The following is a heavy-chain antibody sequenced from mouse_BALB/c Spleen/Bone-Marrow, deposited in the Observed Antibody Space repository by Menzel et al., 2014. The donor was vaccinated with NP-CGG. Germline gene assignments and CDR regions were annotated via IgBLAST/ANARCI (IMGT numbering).Heavy chain of an antibody. CDR1: GFTFSSYG. V-gene: IGHV5-6*02. Sequence: EVKLVESGGDLVKPGGSLKLSCAASGFTFSSYGMSWVRQTPDKRLEWVATISSGGSYTYYPDSVRGRFTISRDKNTLYLQMSSLKSEDTAMYYCARRGYGNSYWYFDVWGAGTTVTVSS. J-gene: IGHJ1*01. CDR2: ISSGGSYT. D-gene: IGHD2-10*02. CDR3: ARRGYGNSYWYFDV.